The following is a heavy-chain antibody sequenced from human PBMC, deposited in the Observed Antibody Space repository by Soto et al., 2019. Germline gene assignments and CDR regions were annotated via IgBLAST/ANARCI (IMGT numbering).Heavy chain of an antibody. CDR2: ISSSSSYI. CDR3: ARTDIVVVPAPFDY. Sequence: NPGGSLRRSCAASGFTFSSYSMNWVRQSPGKGLEWVSSISSSSSYIYYADSVKGRFTISRDNAKNSLYLQMNSLRAEDTAVYYCARTDIVVVPAPFDYWGQGTLVTSPQ. CDR1: GFTFSSYS. V-gene: IGHV3-21*01. J-gene: IGHJ4*02. D-gene: IGHD2-2*01.